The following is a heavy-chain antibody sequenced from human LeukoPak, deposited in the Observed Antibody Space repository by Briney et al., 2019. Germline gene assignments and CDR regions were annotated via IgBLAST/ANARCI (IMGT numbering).Heavy chain of an antibody. CDR2: INHSGST. CDR1: GGSLSGYY. CDR3: ARSLAFGVVIIPYFDY. J-gene: IGHJ4*02. Sequence: PSKTLSLTCAVYGGSLSGYYGSWIRQPPGKGLEWIGEINHSGSTNYNPSLKSRVTISVDTSKNQFSLKLSSVTAADTAVYYCARSLAFGVVIIPYFDYWGQGTPVTVSS. D-gene: IGHD3-3*01. V-gene: IGHV4-34*01.